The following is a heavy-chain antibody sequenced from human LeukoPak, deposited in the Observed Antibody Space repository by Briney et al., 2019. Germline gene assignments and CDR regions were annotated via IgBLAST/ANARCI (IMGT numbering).Heavy chain of an antibody. CDR3: ARGAPYYDFWSGYPRPYYYYYMDV. V-gene: IGHV4-34*01. D-gene: IGHD3-3*01. J-gene: IGHJ6*03. CDR2: INHSGST. CDR1: GGSFSGYY. Sequence: SETLSLTCAVYGGSFSGYYWSWIRQPPGKGLEWIGEINHSGSTNYNPSLKSRVTISVDTSKNQFSLKLSSVTAADTAVYYCARGAPYYDFWSGYPRPYYYYYMDVWGKGTTVTVSS.